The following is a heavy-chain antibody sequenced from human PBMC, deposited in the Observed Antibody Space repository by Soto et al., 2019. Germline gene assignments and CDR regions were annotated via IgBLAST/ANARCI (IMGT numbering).Heavy chain of an antibody. J-gene: IGHJ4*02. V-gene: IGHV3-73*01. CDR3: SRDDSDWFFN. CDR1: GFTFGACA. D-gene: IGHD3-9*01. CDR2: IGSKGETYAT. Sequence: GGSLRLSCAASGFTFGACALQWVRQASGKGVEWLGRIGSKGETYATAYAASVKGRFTISRDDSKNTAYLQMNSLESEDTAVYYCSRDDSDWFFNWGRGPLVTVSS.